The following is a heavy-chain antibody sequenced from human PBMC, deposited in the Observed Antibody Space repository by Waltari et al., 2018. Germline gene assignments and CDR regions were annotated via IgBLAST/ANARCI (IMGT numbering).Heavy chain of an antibody. D-gene: IGHD3-3*01. CDR1: GGTFSSYA. J-gene: IGHJ6*04. CDR3: ATILEWLAGMDV. Sequence: QVQLVQSGAEVKKPGSSVKVSCKASGGTFSSYAISWVRQAPGQGLEWMGGIIPILGIANYAQKFQGRVTITADESTSTAYMELSSLRSEDTAVYYCATILEWLAGMDVWGKGTTVTVSS. V-gene: IGHV1-69*04. CDR2: IIPILGIA.